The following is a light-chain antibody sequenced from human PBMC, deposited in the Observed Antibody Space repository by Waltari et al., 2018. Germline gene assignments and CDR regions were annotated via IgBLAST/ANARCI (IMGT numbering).Light chain of an antibody. Sequence: QSVLTQPPSASGTHGQKVTISYSCSSAKTGRHLLSWYQQLPGTAPNPLISRNDQRPSGVPDRFSGSKSGTSASLAISVLRSEDEADYYCAAWDDSLTGWVFGGGTKLTVL. V-gene: IGLV1-47*01. J-gene: IGLJ3*02. CDR1: SAKTGRHL. CDR3: AAWDDSLTGWV. CDR2: RND.